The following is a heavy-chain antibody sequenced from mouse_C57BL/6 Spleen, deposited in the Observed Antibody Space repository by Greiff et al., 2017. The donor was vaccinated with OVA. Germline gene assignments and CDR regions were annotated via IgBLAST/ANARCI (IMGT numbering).Heavy chain of an antibody. J-gene: IGHJ2*01. V-gene: IGHV1-81*01. CDR3: ATTGRGGYYFDY. Sequence: VKLMESGAELARPGASVKLSCKASGYTFTSYGISWVKQRTGQGLEWIGEIYPRSGNTYYNEKFKGKATLTADKSSSTAYMELRSLTSEDSAVYFCATTGRGGYYFDYWGQGTTLTVSS. CDR2: IYPRSGNT. CDR1: GYTFTSYG. D-gene: IGHD4-1*02.